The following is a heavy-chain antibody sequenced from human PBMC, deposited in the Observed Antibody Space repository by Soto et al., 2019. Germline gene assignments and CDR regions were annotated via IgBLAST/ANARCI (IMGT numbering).Heavy chain of an antibody. CDR1: GFLFSTYP. CDR2: VSSDGTRT. Sequence: QAQLVQSEGGVVQPGRSLTVSCAASGFLFSTYPMHWVRQAPGKGLEWIAQVSSDGTRTKYADSVKGRHTISRDNSKNTLYLQLNTLRXXXXXXXXXXTLGRADY. CDR3: XTLGRADY. J-gene: IGHJ4*01. V-gene: IGHV3-30-3*01.